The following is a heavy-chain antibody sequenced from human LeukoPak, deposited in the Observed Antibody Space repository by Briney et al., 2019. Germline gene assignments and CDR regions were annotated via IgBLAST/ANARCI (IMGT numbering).Heavy chain of an antibody. CDR3: ARDNDRTIVGYLGIDP. CDR2: INPSGGST. CDR1: GYTFTSYY. V-gene: IGHV1-46*01. J-gene: IGHJ5*02. D-gene: IGHD3-3*01. Sequence: ASVKVSCKASGYTFTSYYMHWVRQAPGQGLEWMGIINPSGGSTSYAQKFQGRVTMIRDISTSTVYMELSSLRSEDTAVYYCARDNDRTIVGYLGIDPWGQGTLVTVSS.